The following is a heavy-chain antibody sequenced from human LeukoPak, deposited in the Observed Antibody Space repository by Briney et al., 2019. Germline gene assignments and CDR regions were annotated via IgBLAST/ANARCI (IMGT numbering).Heavy chain of an antibody. V-gene: IGHV3-15*07. Sequence: GGSLKLSCAASGFTFSNAWMNWVRQAPGEGLEWVGRIKSKTDGGTTDYAAPVKGRFTISRDDSKNTLYLQMNSLKTEDTAVYYCTTVGSGYSYDFDYWGQGTLVTVSS. J-gene: IGHJ4*02. D-gene: IGHD5-18*01. CDR1: GFTFSNAW. CDR3: TTVGSGYSYDFDY. CDR2: IKSKTDGGTT.